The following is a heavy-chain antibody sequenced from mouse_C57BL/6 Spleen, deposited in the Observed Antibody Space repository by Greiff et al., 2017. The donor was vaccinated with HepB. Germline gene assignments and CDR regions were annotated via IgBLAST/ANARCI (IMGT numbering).Heavy chain of an antibody. CDR1: GYTFTGYW. J-gene: IGHJ3*01. CDR3: ASRPIYRGGAWFAY. D-gene: IGHD6-5*01. CDR2: ILPGSGST. V-gene: IGHV1-9*01. Sequence: QVQLQQSGAELMKPGASVKLSCKATGYTFTGYWIEWVKQRPGHGLEWIGEILPGSGSTNYNEKFKGKATFTADTSSNTAYMQLSSLTTEDSAISSWASRPIYRGGAWFAYWGQGTLVTVSA.